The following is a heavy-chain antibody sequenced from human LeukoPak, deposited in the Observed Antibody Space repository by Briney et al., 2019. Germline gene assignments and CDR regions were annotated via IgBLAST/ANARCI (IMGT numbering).Heavy chain of an antibody. CDR2: IHCSGST. V-gene: IGHV4-59*03. D-gene: IGHD3-16*01. CDR1: GGSIICFY. CDR3: AKFGLYYNMDV. Sequence: SETLSLTCAVSGGSIICFYRTWIRQPPGKGLEFIGQIHCSGSTDYNPSLKSRITISVDTSKNQFFLSLNSVTAADTAVYYCAKFGLYYNMDVWGQGTTVTVSS. J-gene: IGHJ6*02.